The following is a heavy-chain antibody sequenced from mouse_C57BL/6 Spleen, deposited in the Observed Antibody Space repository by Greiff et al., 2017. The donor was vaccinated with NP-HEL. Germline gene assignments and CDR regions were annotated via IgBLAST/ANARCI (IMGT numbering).Heavy chain of an antibody. CDR3: ARDVYYYGSSYFDV. V-gene: IGHV1-52*01. J-gene: IGHJ1*03. Sequence: QVQLQQPGAELVRPGSSVKLSCKASGYTFTSYWMHWVKQRPIQGLEWIGNIDPSDSETHYNQKFKDKATLTVDKSSSTAYMQLSSLTSEDSAVYYCARDVYYYGSSYFDVWGTRTTVTVSS. CDR1: GYTFTSYW. D-gene: IGHD1-1*01. CDR2: IDPSDSET.